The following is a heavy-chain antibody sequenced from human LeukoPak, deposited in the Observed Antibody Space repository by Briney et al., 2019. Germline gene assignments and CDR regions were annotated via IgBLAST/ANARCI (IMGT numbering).Heavy chain of an antibody. CDR3: ARLEVDYDSSGYIDY. CDR1: GYSFTSYW. D-gene: IGHD3-22*01. CDR2: IYPGDSDT. J-gene: IGHJ4*02. V-gene: IGHV5-51*01. Sequence: GESLKISCKGSGYSFTSYWIGWVRQMPGKGLEWMGIIYPGDSDTRYSPSFQGQVTISADKSISTAYLQWSSLKASDTAMYCCARLEVDYDSSGYIDYWGQGTLVTVSS.